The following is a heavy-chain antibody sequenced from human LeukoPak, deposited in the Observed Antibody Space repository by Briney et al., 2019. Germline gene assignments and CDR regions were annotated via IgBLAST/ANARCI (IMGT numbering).Heavy chain of an antibody. CDR2: VNPSGGST. D-gene: IGHD1-1*01. CDR3: ARDQLSRGVWFDP. V-gene: IGHV1-46*01. CDR1: GYTFTRYY. J-gene: IGHJ5*02. Sequence: VASVKVSCKASGYTFTRYYIHWVRQAPGQGLEWMGTVNPSGGSTSYAQKFQGRVTMTRDMSTSTVYMELRSLRSDDTAVYYCARDQLSRGVWFDPWGQGTLVTVSS.